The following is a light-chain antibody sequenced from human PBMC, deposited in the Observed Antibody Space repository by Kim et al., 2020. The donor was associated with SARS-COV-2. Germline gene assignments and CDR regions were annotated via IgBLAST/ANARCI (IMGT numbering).Light chain of an antibody. V-gene: IGLV2-23*02. CDR3: CSYAGSNTWV. Sequence: QSVLTQPASVSGSPGQSIAISCTGSNTDVGTYNLVSWYQQHPGKAPKLMIYEVVKRPSGVSDRFSGSKSGNTASLTISGLQAEDEADYHCCSYAGSNTWVFGGRTQLTVL. CDR2: EVV. CDR1: NTDVGTYNL. J-gene: IGLJ3*02.